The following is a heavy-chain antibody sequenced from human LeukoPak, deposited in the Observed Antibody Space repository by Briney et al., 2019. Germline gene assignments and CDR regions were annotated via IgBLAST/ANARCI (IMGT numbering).Heavy chain of an antibody. CDR1: GGTFSSYS. Sequence: GASVKVSCKASGGTFSSYSISWVRQAPGQGLEWMGRIIPILGIANYAQKFQGRVTITADKSTSTAYMELSSLRSEDTAVYYCARDRLVGATLYYYYYGMDVWGQGTTVTVSS. J-gene: IGHJ6*02. V-gene: IGHV1-69*04. CDR3: ARDRLVGATLYYYYYGMDV. CDR2: IIPILGIA. D-gene: IGHD1-26*01.